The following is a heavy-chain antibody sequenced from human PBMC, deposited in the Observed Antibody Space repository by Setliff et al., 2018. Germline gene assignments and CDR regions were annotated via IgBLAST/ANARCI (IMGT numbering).Heavy chain of an antibody. D-gene: IGHD5-18*01. J-gene: IGHJ4*02. CDR1: GDSIVSNTYY. CDR3: ARHRGYSYGRIDY. V-gene: IGHV4-39*01. Sequence: PSETLSLTCTVSGDSIVSNTYYWGWIRQPPGKGLEWIGSIYYNGNSYYNPSLKSRVTISVDTSKNQFSLQLSSVTAADTAVYYCARHRGYSYGRIDYWGQGTLVTVSS. CDR2: IYYNGNS.